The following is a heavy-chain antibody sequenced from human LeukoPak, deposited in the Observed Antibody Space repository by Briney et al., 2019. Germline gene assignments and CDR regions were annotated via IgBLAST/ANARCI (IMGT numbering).Heavy chain of an antibody. CDR1: GFTFSSYA. J-gene: IGHJ3*02. CDR3: ARTTNSSGWPYDAFDI. CDR2: ISGSGDNT. Sequence: GRSLRLSCEASGFTFSSYAMTWVRQAPGKGLEWVSSISGSGDNTYNADSVKGRFIIFRDNSKNTLYLQMNTLRAEDTAVYYCARTTNSSGWPYDAFDIWGQGTMVTVSS. V-gene: IGHV3-23*01. D-gene: IGHD6-19*01.